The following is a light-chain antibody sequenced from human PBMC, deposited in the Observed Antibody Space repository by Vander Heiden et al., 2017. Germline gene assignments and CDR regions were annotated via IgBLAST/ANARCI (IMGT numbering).Light chain of an antibody. CDR2: PAS. CDR1: QSVNRNY. CDR3: QQYISSPWT. Sequence: EIVLTQSPGTLSLSPGERATLSCRASQSVNRNYLAWFQLKPGKAPRLRIYPASSRATGIPDRFSGRGSGTDFTLTISRLEPDDFAVDYCQQYISSPWTFGQGTKVEIK. V-gene: IGKV3-20*01. J-gene: IGKJ1*01.